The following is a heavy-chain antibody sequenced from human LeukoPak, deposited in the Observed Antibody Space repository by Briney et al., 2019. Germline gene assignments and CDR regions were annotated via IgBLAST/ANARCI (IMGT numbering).Heavy chain of an antibody. CDR1: GFTFSNAW. D-gene: IGHD6-19*01. CDR2: IKSRTDGGTT. J-gene: IGHJ4*02. Sequence: GGSLRLSCAASGFTFSNAWTSWVRQAPGKGLEWVGRIKSRTDGGTTDYAAPVKGRFTISRDDSKNTLYLQMNSLKTEDTAAYYCTTVWYSSGWRIDYWGQGTLVTVSS. CDR3: TTVWYSSGWRIDY. V-gene: IGHV3-15*01.